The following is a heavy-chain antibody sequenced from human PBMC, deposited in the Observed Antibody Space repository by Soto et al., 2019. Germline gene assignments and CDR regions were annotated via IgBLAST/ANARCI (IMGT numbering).Heavy chain of an antibody. CDR2: IYYSGST. V-gene: IGHV4-59*01. CDR1: GGSISSYY. D-gene: IGHD6-6*01. J-gene: IGHJ6*02. Sequence: SETLSLTCTVSGGSISSYYWSWIRQPPGKELEWIGYIYYSGSTNYNPSLKSRVTISVDTSKNQFSLKLSSVTAADTAVYYCARDIAARRQPRWYYYYGMDVWGQGTTVTVSS. CDR3: ARDIAARRQPRWYYYYGMDV.